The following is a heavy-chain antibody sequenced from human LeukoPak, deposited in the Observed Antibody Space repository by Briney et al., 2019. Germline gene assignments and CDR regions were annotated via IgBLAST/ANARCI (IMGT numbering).Heavy chain of an antibody. D-gene: IGHD3-16*01. CDR2: ISPDGSTT. J-gene: IGHJ4*02. V-gene: IGHV3-74*01. CDR3: ARVDVCPRCHFDY. CDR1: VFPFSNYW. Sequence: PGGPLRLPCAASVFPFSNYWMHCAPEVPGKGLVWVSHISPDGSTTLYEESVKGRLTISRDDDKNTMYLQMNNLRAADTAVYYCARVDVCPRCHFDYWGQGTLVTVSS.